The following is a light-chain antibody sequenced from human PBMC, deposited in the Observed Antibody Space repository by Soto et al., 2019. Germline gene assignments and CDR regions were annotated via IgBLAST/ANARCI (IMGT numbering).Light chain of an antibody. Sequence: DIQMTQSPSTLSASLGGRVTITCRASQSISSWLAWYQQKPGKAPKLLIYDASSLESGVPSRFSGSGSGTEFTLTISSLQPDDFATYYCQQYNSYSRTFGQGTKVDI. CDR2: DAS. V-gene: IGKV1-5*01. CDR1: QSISSW. J-gene: IGKJ1*01. CDR3: QQYNSYSRT.